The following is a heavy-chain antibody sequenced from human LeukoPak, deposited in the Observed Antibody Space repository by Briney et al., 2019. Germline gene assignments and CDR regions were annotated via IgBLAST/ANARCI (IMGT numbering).Heavy chain of an antibody. CDR1: GFTFSSYA. J-gene: IGHJ5*02. CDR2: ISGSGGST. V-gene: IGHV3-23*01. D-gene: IGHD4/OR15-4a*01. CDR3: AKWGLFEVFDP. Sequence: PGGSLRLSCAASGFTFSSYAMSWVRQAPGKWLEWVSAISGSGGSTYYADSVKGRFTISRDNSKNTLYLQMNSLSEEDTAVYYCAKWGLFEVFDPWGQGTLVTVSS.